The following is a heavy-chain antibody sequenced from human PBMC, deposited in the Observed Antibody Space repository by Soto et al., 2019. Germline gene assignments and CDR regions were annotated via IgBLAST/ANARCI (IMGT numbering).Heavy chain of an antibody. CDR1: GFPFDTYG. D-gene: IGHD1-26*01. CDR2: IWFDGSNK. CDR3: ARAVGPFDY. J-gene: IGHJ4*02. Sequence: QVHLVESGGGVVQPGRSLRLSCAASGFPFDTYGMHWVRQAPGKGLDWVAVIWFDGSNKFYADSVKGRFTISRDNSKNTLYLQMNSLRVEDTAVYYCARAVGPFDYWGQGTLVTVSS. V-gene: IGHV3-33*01.